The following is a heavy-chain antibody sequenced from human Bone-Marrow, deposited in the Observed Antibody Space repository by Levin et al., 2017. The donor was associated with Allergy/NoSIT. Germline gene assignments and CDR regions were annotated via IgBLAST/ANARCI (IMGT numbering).Heavy chain of an antibody. CDR3: AKGKGAVGKTRGGMDV. V-gene: IGHV1-2*02. CDR2: INPNIGVT. CDR1: GYTFTGYY. D-gene: IGHD6-13*01. J-gene: IGHJ6*02. Sequence: GASVKVSCKASGYTFTGYYVNWVRQVPGQGLEWMGWINPNIGVTNFAQRFQGRVTLTRDTSISTVYMELDRLRSDDKALYCGAKGKGAVGKTRGGMDVWGQGTTIPVSS.